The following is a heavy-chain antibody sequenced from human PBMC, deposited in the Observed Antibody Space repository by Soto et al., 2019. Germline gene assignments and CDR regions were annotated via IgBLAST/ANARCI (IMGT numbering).Heavy chain of an antibody. Sequence: PGGSLRLSCAASGFTFSSYSMNWVRQAPGKGLEWVSSISSSSSYIYYADSVKGRFTISRDNAKNSLYLQMNSLRAEDTAVYYCARADRFYYYMDVWGKGTTVTVSS. D-gene: IGHD3-22*01. J-gene: IGHJ6*03. CDR2: ISSSSSYI. CDR3: ARADRFYYYMDV. CDR1: GFTFSSYS. V-gene: IGHV3-21*01.